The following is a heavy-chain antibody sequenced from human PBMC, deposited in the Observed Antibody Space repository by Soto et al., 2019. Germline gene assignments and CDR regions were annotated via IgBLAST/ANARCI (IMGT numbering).Heavy chain of an antibody. CDR3: ARGYSGSYRADY. V-gene: IGHV3-74*03. J-gene: IGHJ4*02. D-gene: IGHD1-26*01. CDR2: INSDGSST. CDR1: GFTFSSYW. Sequence: EVQLVESGGGLVQPGGSLRLSCAASGFTFSSYWMHWVRQAAGKGLVWVSRINSDGSSTTYADFVKGRFTISRDNAKNTLYLQMNSLRAEDTAVYYCARGYSGSYRADYWGQGTQVTVSS.